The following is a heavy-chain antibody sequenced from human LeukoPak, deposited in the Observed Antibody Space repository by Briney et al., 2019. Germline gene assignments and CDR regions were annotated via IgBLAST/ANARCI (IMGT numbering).Heavy chain of an antibody. D-gene: IGHD6-13*01. V-gene: IGHV4-61*01. Sequence: SETLSLTCTVSGGSVSSGSYYWSWIRQPPGKGLEWIGYIYHSGSTNYNPSLKSRVTISVDTSKNQFSLNLNSVNTADTAVYYCARAAAGTRFSRFDSWGQGTLVTVSS. J-gene: IGHJ4*02. CDR1: GGSVSSGSYY. CDR2: IYHSGST. CDR3: ARAAAGTRFSRFDS.